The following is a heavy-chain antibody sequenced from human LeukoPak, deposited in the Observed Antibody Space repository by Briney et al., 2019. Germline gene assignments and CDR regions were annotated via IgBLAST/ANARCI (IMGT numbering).Heavy chain of an antibody. CDR2: ISGSGGST. V-gene: IGHV3-23*01. CDR1: GFTFSSYA. Sequence: PGGSLRLSCAASGFTFSSYAMSWVRQAPGKGLEWVSAISGSGGSTYYADSVKGRLTISRDNSKNTLYLQMNSLRAEDTAVYYCAKAPNYGPYFDYWGQGTLVTVSS. J-gene: IGHJ4*02. CDR3: AKAPNYGPYFDY. D-gene: IGHD3-10*01.